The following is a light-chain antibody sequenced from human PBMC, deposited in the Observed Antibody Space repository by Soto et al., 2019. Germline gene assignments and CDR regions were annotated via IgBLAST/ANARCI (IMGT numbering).Light chain of an antibody. CDR2: HAS. CDR1: QSIDRW. J-gene: IGKJ1*01. CDR3: QHYNSYGT. V-gene: IGKV1-5*01. Sequence: PMTQSPSTLSGSVGDRVTITCRASQSIDRWLAWYQQRPGKAPKLLIYHASSLETGVPSRFSGGASGTEFTLTISSLKPDDFATYYCQHYNSYGTFGQGTKVDIK.